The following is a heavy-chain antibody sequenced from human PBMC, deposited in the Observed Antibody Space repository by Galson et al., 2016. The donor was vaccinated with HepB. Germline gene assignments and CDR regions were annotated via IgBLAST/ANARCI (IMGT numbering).Heavy chain of an antibody. CDR3: ARRHEYCPPVGCSVDY. V-gene: IGHV3-30*03. D-gene: IGHD2/OR15-2a*01. CDR2: DSMDGRRK. J-gene: IGHJ4*02. Sequence: SLRLSCAASGFTFSNYGMHWVRQAPAKGLEWVAADSMDGRRKFYADSVKGRFTISRDNSNNVLFLQMSSLTEDDTAVYYCARRHEYCPPVGCSVDYWGQGTLVSASS. CDR1: GFTFSNYG.